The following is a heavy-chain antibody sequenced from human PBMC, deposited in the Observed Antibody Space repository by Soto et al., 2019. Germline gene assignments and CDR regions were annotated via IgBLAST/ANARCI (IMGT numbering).Heavy chain of an antibody. J-gene: IGHJ4*02. Sequence: QVQVVESGGGVVQPGTYLRISCAASGFTCSNFGMHWVRQAPGKGLEWVADIWHDGKNKYYADSSKGRFTISRDNSKNALQAQRNTPRAEDTAVYYCARDPGHDEAMDYWGEATLVTVSS. V-gene: IGHV3-33*01. CDR3: ARDPGHDEAMDY. CDR1: GFTCSNFG. CDR2: IWHDGKNK.